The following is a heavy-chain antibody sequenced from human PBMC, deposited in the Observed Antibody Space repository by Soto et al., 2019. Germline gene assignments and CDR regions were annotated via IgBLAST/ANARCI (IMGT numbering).Heavy chain of an antibody. J-gene: IGHJ4*02. CDR1: GGSIRSYY. V-gene: IGHV4-59*01. D-gene: IGHD2-15*01. Sequence: QVQLQESGPGLVKPSETLSLTCTVSGGSIRSYYWSWIRQSPGKGLEWIGYIYYSGSTYYNPSLTSRVAISVATSKTQFSLKLSSVTAADTAVYYCAGERGYSYWGQGTLVTVSS. CDR3: AGERGYSY. CDR2: IYYSGST.